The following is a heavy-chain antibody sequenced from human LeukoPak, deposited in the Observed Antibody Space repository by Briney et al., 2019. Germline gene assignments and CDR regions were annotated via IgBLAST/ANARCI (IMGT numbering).Heavy chain of an antibody. CDR1: GFTFHNYA. Sequence: GRSLRLSCSASGFTFHNYAMHWVRQPPGKGLEWLSGISWNSGGIGYADSVKGRFTISRDNAKNSLYLQMNSLGPEDTAFYYCAKDKGHNYDSSGFHFDSWGQGTLVTVSS. V-gene: IGHV3-9*01. CDR2: ISWNSGGI. J-gene: IGHJ4*02. CDR3: AKDKGHNYDSSGFHFDS. D-gene: IGHD3-22*01.